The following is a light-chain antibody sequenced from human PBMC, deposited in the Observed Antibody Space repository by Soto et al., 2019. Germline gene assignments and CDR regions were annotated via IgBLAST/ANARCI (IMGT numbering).Light chain of an antibody. CDR3: QSYDSSVSGYV. Sequence: QSVLTQPPSVSGAPGQRVTISCTGSSSNIGAGYDVHWYQQLPGTAPKLLIYGNSNRPSGVPDRFSGSKSGTSASLAITGLQAEDEADYCCQSYDSSVSGYVFGTGTKVTVL. V-gene: IGLV1-40*01. J-gene: IGLJ1*01. CDR1: SSNIGAGYD. CDR2: GNS.